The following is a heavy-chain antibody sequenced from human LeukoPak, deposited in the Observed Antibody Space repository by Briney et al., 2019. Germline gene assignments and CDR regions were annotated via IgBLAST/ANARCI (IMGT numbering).Heavy chain of an antibody. CDR3: ASGAYGDYEGY. D-gene: IGHD4-17*01. V-gene: IGHV1-69*05. Sequence: SVKVSCKASGGTFSRYAISWVRQAPGQGLEWMGRIIPIFGTANYAQKFQGRVTITTDESTRTAYMELSRLRSEDTAVYYCASGAYGDYEGYWGQGTLVTVSS. CDR1: GGTFSRYA. CDR2: IIPIFGTA. J-gene: IGHJ4*02.